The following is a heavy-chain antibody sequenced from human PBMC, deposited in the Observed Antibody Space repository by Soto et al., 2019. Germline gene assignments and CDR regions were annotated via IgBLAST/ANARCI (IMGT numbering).Heavy chain of an antibody. CDR1: GFTFSNYA. D-gene: IGHD5-18*01. CDR3: AKESGYSYGYITNLFDP. V-gene: IGHV3-23*01. CDR2: ISGSGGST. J-gene: IGHJ5*02. Sequence: GGSLRLSCAASGFTFSNYAMSWVRQAPGKGLEWVSAISGSGGSTYYADSVKGRFTISRDNSKNTLYLQMNSLRAEDTAVYYCAKESGYSYGYITNLFDPWGRGTLVTVSS.